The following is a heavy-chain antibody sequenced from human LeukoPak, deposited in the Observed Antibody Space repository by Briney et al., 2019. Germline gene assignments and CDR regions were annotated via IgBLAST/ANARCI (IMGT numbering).Heavy chain of an antibody. J-gene: IGHJ3*02. CDR3: AREIPTYNDAFDI. CDR1: GFTFSSYE. Sequence: TGGSLRLSCAASGFTFSSYEMNWVRQAPGKGLEWVSYISSSGSTIYYADSVKGRFTISRDNAKNSLYLQMNSLRADDTAVYYCAREIPTYNDAFDIWGQGTMVTVSS. D-gene: IGHD1-14*01. CDR2: ISSSGSTI. V-gene: IGHV3-48*03.